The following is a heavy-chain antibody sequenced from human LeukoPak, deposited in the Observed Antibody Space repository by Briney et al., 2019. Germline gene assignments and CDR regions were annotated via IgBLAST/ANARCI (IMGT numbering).Heavy chain of an antibody. D-gene: IGHD1-20*01. J-gene: IGHJ4*02. CDR2: ISYDGSNK. V-gene: IGHV3-30*18. Sequence: PGRSLRLSCAASGFTFSSYGMHWVRQAPGKGLEWVAVISYDGSNKYYADSVKGRFPISRDNSKNTLYLQMNSLRAEDTAVYYCAKDGVNWNSFDYWGQGTLVTVSS. CDR3: AKDGVNWNSFDY. CDR1: GFTFSSYG.